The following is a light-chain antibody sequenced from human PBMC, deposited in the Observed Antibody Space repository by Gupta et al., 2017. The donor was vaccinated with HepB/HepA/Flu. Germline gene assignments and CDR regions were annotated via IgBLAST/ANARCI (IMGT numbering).Light chain of an antibody. Sequence: QFALTQPPSVSASPGQPITLSCTGTCSDVGGSESVSWYQHLPGRAPKLLIYDVTSRPSGVSYRFSGSKSGNVASLTISGLQAEDEAEYYCSSFTASSTLVLFGGGTELTVL. CDR1: CSDVGGSES. CDR2: DVT. J-gene: IGLJ2*01. CDR3: SSFTASSTLVL. V-gene: IGLV2-14*03.